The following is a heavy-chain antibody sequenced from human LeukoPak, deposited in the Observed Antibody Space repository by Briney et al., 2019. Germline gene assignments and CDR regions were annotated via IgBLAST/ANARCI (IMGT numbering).Heavy chain of an antibody. V-gene: IGHV4-61*02. CDR1: GGSISSSSYY. D-gene: IGHD4-11*01. CDR2: VKTGGST. CDR3: ARLQGDYSFDY. J-gene: IGHJ4*02. Sequence: TSETLSLTCTVSGGSISSSSYYWSWIRQPAGKGLEWIGRVKTGGSTNYNPSLKSRVTLSVDTSKNQFSLKLTSVIAADTAVYYCARLQGDYSFDYWGQGTLVTVSS.